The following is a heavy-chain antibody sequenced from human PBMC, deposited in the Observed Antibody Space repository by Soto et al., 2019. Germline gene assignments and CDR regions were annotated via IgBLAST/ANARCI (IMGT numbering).Heavy chain of an antibody. CDR2: ISGSGGST. J-gene: IGHJ4*02. Sequence: HPGGYLRLSCAASGFTFSSYAMSWVRQAPGKGLEWVSAISGSGGSTYYADSVKGRFTISRGNSKNTLYLQMNSLSAEDTAVYYCATMTGGYYRTYYFDYWGQLTLVTVS. CDR3: ATMTGGYYRTYYFDY. V-gene: IGHV3-23*01. CDR1: GFTFSSYA. D-gene: IGHD3-3*01.